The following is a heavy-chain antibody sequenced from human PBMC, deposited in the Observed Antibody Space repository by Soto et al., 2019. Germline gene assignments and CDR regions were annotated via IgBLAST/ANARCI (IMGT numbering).Heavy chain of an antibody. Sequence: SETLSLTCTVSGGYISSGGYYWSWIRQHPGKGLEWIGYIYYSGSTYYNPSLKSRVTISVDTSKNQFSLKLSSVTAADTAVYYCARDSAHYSHDYWGQGTLVTVSS. CDR2: IYYSGST. J-gene: IGHJ4*02. CDR1: GGYISSGGYY. CDR3: ARDSAHYSHDY. V-gene: IGHV4-31*03. D-gene: IGHD4-4*01.